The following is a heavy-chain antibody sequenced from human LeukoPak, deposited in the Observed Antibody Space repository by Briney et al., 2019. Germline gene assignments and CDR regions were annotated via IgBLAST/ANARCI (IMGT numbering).Heavy chain of an antibody. V-gene: IGHV1-2*07. CDR1: GYTFTGYY. CDR3: VFFGSGTPNAFDI. CDR2: INPNRGGT. Sequence: ASVKVSCTASGYTFTGYYMHWVRQAPGQGLEWMGWINPNRGGTNYAHKFQGRVTMTRDTSISTAYMELSRLRSDDTAVYYCVFFGSGTPNAFDIWGQGTMVTVSS. J-gene: IGHJ3*02. D-gene: IGHD3-10*01.